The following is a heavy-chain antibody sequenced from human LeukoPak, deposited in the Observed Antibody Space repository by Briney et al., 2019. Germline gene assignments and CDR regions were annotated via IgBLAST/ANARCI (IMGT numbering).Heavy chain of an antibody. CDR1: GFTFSSYS. CDR3: AKGQYYYGSGSYPC. V-gene: IGHV3-23*01. CDR2: ISGSVGST. J-gene: IGHJ4*02. D-gene: IGHD3-10*01. Sequence: GGTLRLSCAASGFTFSSYSMRWVRQAPGKGLEWVSAISGSVGSTYYADSVKGRFTISRDNSKNTLYLQMNSLRAEDTAVYYCAKGQYYYGSGSYPCWGQGSLVTVSS.